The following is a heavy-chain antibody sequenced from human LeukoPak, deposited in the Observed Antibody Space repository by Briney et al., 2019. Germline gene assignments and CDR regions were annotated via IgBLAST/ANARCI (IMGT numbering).Heavy chain of an antibody. V-gene: IGHV3-53*01. D-gene: IGHD5-12*01. Sequence: GGSLRLSCAASGFTVSSNYMNWVRQAPGKGLEWVSLIYSDGNTYYADSVKGRFTISRDNSKNTLYLQMNSLRAEDTAVYYCARDDGGYGPFDYWGQGTLVTVPS. J-gene: IGHJ4*02. CDR2: IYSDGNT. CDR1: GFTVSSNY. CDR3: ARDDGGYGPFDY.